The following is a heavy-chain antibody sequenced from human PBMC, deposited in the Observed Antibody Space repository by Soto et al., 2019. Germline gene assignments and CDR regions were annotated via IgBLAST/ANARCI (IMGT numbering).Heavy chain of an antibody. CDR3: ATWLQREHAYDV. D-gene: IGHD1-1*01. J-gene: IGHJ3*01. Sequence: GGSLRLSCAVVGMTVSGKKYVAWVRQAPGKGLEWVSGVYDADGKYYADSVKGRFTTSRDSSKTIVYLEMNDLGPEDTAIYYCATWLQREHAYDVWGQGTKVTVS. CDR2: VYDADGK. V-gene: IGHV3-53*01. CDR1: GMTVSGKKY.